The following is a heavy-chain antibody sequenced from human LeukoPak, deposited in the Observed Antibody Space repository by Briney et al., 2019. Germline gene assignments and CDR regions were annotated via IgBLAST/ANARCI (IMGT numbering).Heavy chain of an antibody. CDR1: GRTVGSEC. Sequence: GVFLWRSPEADGRTVGSECRYWGWQDPGKRLVWVSRINSDGSSTSYADSVKGRFTISRDNAKNTLYLQMNSLRAEDTAVYYCASRIAVAGTGRPNYWGQGTLVTVSS. V-gene: IGHV3-74*01. CDR2: INSDGSST. J-gene: IGHJ4*02. D-gene: IGHD6-19*01. CDR3: ASRIAVAGTGRPNY.